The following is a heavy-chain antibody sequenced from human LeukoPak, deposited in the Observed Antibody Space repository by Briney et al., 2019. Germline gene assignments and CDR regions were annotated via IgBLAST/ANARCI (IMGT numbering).Heavy chain of an antibody. Sequence: GGSLRLSCAASGFTFSTYAVTGVRQAPGKGLEWVSAISSSGGSTYYADSVKGRFTISRDNSKSTLYLQMNSLRAEDTAVYFCSRYLIVVHTLCCHYGMDVWGQGTTVTASS. CDR3: SRYLIVVHTLCCHYGMDV. CDR1: GFTFSTYA. V-gene: IGHV3-23*01. CDR2: ISSSGGST. D-gene: IGHD2-2*01. J-gene: IGHJ6*02.